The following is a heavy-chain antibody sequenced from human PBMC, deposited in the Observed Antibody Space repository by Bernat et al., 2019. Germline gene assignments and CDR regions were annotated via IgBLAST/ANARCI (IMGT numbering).Heavy chain of an antibody. V-gene: IGHV1-2*04. CDR3: ARVDVMDAFDI. D-gene: IGHD3-16*01. Sequence: QVQLVQSGAEVKKPGSSVKVSCKASGGTFSSYAISWVRQAPGQGLEWMGGINPNSGGTNYAQKFQGWVTMTRDTSISTAYMELSRLRSDDTAVYYCARVDVMDAFDIWGQGTMVTVSS. J-gene: IGHJ3*02. CDR1: GGTFSSYA. CDR2: INPNSGGT.